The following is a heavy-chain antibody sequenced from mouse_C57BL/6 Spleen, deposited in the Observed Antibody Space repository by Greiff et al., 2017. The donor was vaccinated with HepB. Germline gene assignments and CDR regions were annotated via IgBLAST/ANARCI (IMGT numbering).Heavy chain of an antibody. J-gene: IGHJ4*01. CDR1: GYSFTDYN. CDR2: INPNYGTT. Sequence: EVQLQQSGPELVKPGASVKISCKASGYSFTDYNMNWVKQSNGKSLEWMGVINPNYGTTSYNQKFKGKATLTVDQSSSKAYMQLNSLTSEDSAVYYCARGDIRSSYAMDYWGQGTSVPVSS. D-gene: IGHD3-3*01. V-gene: IGHV1-39*01. CDR3: ARGDIRSSYAMDY.